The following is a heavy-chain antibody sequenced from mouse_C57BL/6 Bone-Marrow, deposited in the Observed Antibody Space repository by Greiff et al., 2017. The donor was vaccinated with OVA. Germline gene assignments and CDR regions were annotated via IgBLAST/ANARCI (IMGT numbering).Heavy chain of an antibody. J-gene: IGHJ2*01. Sequence: QVQLQQPGAELVKPGASVKMSCKVSGYTFTSYWITWVKQRPGQGLEWIGDIYPGSGSTNYNEKFKSKATLTVDTSSSTAYMQLSSLTTEDSAVYYCARGDYGRSYFDNWGKGTTLTVSS. CDR3: ARGDYGRSYFDN. CDR1: GYTFTSYW. CDR2: IYPGSGST. D-gene: IGHD2-4*01. V-gene: IGHV1-55*01.